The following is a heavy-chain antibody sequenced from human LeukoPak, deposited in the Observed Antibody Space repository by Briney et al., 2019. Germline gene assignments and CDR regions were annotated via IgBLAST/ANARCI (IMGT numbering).Heavy chain of an antibody. CDR2: IDHSGGS. CDR3: ARAVLMVYATTYYYYYMDV. V-gene: IGHV4-34*01. Sequence: SETLSLTCAVYGGSFSGYYWSWIRQPPGRGLEWIGSIDHSGGSYYNPFLKSRVSISLDTSKNQFSLKLTSVNAADTAVYYCARAVLMVYATTYYYYYMDVWGKGTTVTVSS. D-gene: IGHD2-8*01. J-gene: IGHJ6*03. CDR1: GGSFSGYY.